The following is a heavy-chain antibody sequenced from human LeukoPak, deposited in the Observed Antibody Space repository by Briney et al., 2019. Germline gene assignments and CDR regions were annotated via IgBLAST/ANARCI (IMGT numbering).Heavy chain of an antibody. Sequence: PGGSLILSCAASGFTFSSYAMSWVREAPGKGLEWVSAISGSGGSTYYADSVKGRFTISRDNSKNTLYLQMNSLRAEGTAVYYCAKDSSQGWFHYWGQGTLVTVSS. CDR2: ISGSGGST. D-gene: IGHD6-19*01. CDR1: GFTFSSYA. V-gene: IGHV3-23*01. J-gene: IGHJ4*02. CDR3: AKDSSQGWFHY.